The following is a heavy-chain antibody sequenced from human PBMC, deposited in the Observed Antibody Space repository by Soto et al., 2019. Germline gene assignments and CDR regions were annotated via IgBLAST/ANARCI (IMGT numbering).Heavy chain of an antibody. V-gene: IGHV4-59*08. CDR3: ARARYDSIGFNLDP. CDR2: IYYSGST. Sequence: PSETLSLTCTVSGGSISSYYWSWIRQPPGKGLEWIGYIYYSGSTNYNPSLKSRVTISVDTSKNQFSLKLSSVTAADTAVYYCARARYDSIGFNLDPWGLGTLVTVSS. D-gene: IGHD3-22*01. J-gene: IGHJ5*02. CDR1: GGSISSYY.